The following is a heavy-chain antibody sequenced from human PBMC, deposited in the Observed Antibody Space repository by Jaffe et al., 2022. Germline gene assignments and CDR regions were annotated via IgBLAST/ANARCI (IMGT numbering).Heavy chain of an antibody. V-gene: IGHV4-34*01. CDR3: ARGRSRVSSSWYGPSGGVNYYYYYMDV. J-gene: IGHJ6*03. D-gene: IGHD6-13*01. Sequence: QVQLQQWGAGLLKPSETLSLTCAVYGGSFSGYYWSWIRQPPGKGLEWIGEINHSGSTNYNPSLKSRVTISVDTSKNQFSLKLSSVTAADTAVYYCARGRSRVSSSWYGPSGGVNYYYYYMDVWGKGTTVTVSS. CDR1: GGSFSGYY. CDR2: INHSGST.